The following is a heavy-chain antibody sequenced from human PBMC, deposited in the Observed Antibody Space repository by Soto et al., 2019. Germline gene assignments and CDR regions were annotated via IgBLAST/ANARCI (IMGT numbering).Heavy chain of an antibody. J-gene: IGHJ5*02. CDR1: GGSFSGYY. CDR3: ARGGSSSWYRGWFDP. D-gene: IGHD6-13*01. V-gene: IGHV4-34*01. Sequence: QVQLQQWGAGLLKPSETLSLTCAVYGGSFSGYYWSWIRQPPGKGLEWIGEINHSGSTNYNPSLKSRVTISVDTSKNQFSRKLSSVTAADTAVYYCARGGSSSWYRGWFDPWGQGTLVTVSS. CDR2: INHSGST.